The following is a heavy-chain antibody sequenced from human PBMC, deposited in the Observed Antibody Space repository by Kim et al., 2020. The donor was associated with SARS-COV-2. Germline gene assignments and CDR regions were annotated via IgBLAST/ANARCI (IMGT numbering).Heavy chain of an antibody. CDR1: GFTFSSYG. J-gene: IGHJ6*03. V-gene: IGHV3-33*01. CDR3: ARDPSIAAVAPSTDYMD. CDR2: IRHDGSNK. D-gene: IGHD6-13*01. Sequence: GGSLRLSCAASGFTFSSYGMHWVRQAPGTGLEWVAVIRHDGSNKYYEDSVKGRFTISRDNSKNTLYLQMNSLRAEDTAVYYCARDPSIAAVAPSTDYMD.